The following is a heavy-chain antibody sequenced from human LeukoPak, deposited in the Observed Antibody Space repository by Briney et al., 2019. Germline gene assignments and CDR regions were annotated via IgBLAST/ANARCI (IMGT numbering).Heavy chain of an antibody. CDR1: GGSISSGSYY. D-gene: IGHD6-19*01. V-gene: IGHV4-61*02. J-gene: IGHJ3*02. CDR3: ARAIPAYSSGWFCDAFDI. Sequence: SETLSLTCTVSGGSISSGSYYWSWIRQPAGKGLEWIGRIYTSGSTNYNPSLKSRVTISVDTSKNQFSLKLSSVTAADTAAYYCARAIPAYSSGWFCDAFDIWGQGTMVTVPS. CDR2: IYTSGST.